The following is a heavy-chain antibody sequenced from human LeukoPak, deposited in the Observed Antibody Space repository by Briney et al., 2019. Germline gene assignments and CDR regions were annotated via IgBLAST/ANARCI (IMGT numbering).Heavy chain of an antibody. D-gene: IGHD2-15*01. CDR1: GFTFSSYG. Sequence: GALRLSCAASGFTFSSYGMHWVRQARGKGLEWVAVISYDGSNKYYADSVKGRFTISRDNSKNTLYLQMNSLRAEDTAVYYCAKDTEEILFQFDYWGQGTLVTVSS. CDR2: ISYDGSNK. CDR3: AKDTEEILFQFDY. V-gene: IGHV3-30*18. J-gene: IGHJ4*02.